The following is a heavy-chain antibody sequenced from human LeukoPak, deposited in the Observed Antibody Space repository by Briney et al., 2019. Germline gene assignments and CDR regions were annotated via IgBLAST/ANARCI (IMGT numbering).Heavy chain of an antibody. Sequence: PGGSLRLSCAASGFTFSSYDMHWVRQAPGKGLEWVAFIQYDGSNKFYADSVKGRFTISRDNSKNTLYLQMNSLRAEDTAVYYCAKEGYMSSRTSDFDNWGQGTLVTVSS. CDR1: GFTFSSYD. CDR2: IQYDGSNK. CDR3: AKEGYMSSRTSDFDN. J-gene: IGHJ4*02. D-gene: IGHD5-24*01. V-gene: IGHV3-30*02.